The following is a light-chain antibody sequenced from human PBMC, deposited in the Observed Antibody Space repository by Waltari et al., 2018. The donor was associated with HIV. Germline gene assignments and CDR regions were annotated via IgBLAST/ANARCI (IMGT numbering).Light chain of an antibody. Sequence: QSVLTQPPSASGTPGQRVTISCSGSSFNIGSNYVYWYQQLPGTAPKLRIYRNNQRPSGVPDRFSGSKSGTSASLAISGLRSEDEADYYCAAWDDSLSVVFGGGTKLTVL. CDR1: SFNIGSNY. CDR2: RNN. J-gene: IGLJ2*01. CDR3: AAWDDSLSVV. V-gene: IGLV1-47*01.